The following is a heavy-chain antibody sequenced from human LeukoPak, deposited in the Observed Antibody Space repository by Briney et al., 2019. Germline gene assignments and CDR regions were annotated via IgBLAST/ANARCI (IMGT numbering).Heavy chain of an antibody. V-gene: IGHV4-30-2*01. J-gene: IGHJ5*02. Sequence: SETLSLTCAVSGGSISSGGYAWSWIRQPPGKGLEWIGYIYHSGSTYYNPSLKSRVTISVDRSKNQFSLKLSSVTAADTAVYYCARGEGESGFDPWGQGTLVTVSS. CDR3: ARGEGESGFDP. CDR1: GGSISSGGYA. CDR2: IYHSGST. D-gene: IGHD3-10*01.